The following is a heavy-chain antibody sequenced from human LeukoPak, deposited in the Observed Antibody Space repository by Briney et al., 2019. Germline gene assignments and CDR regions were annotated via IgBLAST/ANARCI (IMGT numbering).Heavy chain of an antibody. CDR1: EFTFSSCA. Sequence: SGGSLRLSCAASEFTFSSCAMHWVRQAPGKGLEWVALVSNDGGDKYYADSVKGRFTISRDNSKNTLYLQMNSLRGEDTGVYYCAKAHLLDWLLPFDYWGQGTLVTVSS. CDR2: VSNDGGDK. D-gene: IGHD3/OR15-3a*01. CDR3: AKAHLLDWLLPFDY. V-gene: IGHV3-30*18. J-gene: IGHJ4*02.